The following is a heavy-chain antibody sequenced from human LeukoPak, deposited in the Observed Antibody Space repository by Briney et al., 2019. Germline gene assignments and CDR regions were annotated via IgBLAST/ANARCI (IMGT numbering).Heavy chain of an antibody. CDR3: AKRRQQLVRYSFEY. D-gene: IGHD6-13*01. V-gene: IGHV3-30*18. Sequence: GGSLRLSCAAAGFTFSSYGMGWVRQAPGKGLEWVAVISYDGSNQYYADSVQGRFTISRDNSKNTLFLQVNSLRTEDTAVYYIAKRRQQLVRYSFEYWGQGALVTVSS. CDR1: GFTFSSYG. J-gene: IGHJ4*02. CDR2: ISYDGSNQ.